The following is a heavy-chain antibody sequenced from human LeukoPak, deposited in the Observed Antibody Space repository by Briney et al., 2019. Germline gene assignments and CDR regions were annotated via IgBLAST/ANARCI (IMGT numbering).Heavy chain of an antibody. CDR1: GFIFSNFA. V-gene: IGHV3-64D*06. Sequence: PGRSLRLSCSASGFIFSNFAMHWVRPAPGKGLEFVSSITNNGDSTSYADSVKGRFTMSRDNSKSTLYLQMSSLRVDDTAVYYCLNLWGQVVSDFWGQGTLVTVSS. D-gene: IGHD3-22*01. CDR2: ITNNGDST. CDR3: LNLWGQVVSDF. J-gene: IGHJ4*02.